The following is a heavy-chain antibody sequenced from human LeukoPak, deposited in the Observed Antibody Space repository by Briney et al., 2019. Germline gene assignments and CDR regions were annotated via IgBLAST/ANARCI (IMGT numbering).Heavy chain of an antibody. J-gene: IGHJ4*02. D-gene: IGHD5-18*01. CDR3: AKDINRRYSYGYIAF. Sequence: GGSLRLSCAASGFTFDDYAMHWVRQAPGKGLEWVSGISWNSGSIGYADSVKGRFTISRDNAKNSLYLQMNSLRAEDTALYYCAKDINRRYSYGYIAFWGQGTLVTVSS. CDR1: GFTFDDYA. CDR2: ISWNSGSI. V-gene: IGHV3-9*01.